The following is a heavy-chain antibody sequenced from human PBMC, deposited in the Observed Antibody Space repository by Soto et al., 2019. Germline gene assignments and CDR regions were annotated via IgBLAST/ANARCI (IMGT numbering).Heavy chain of an antibody. CDR2: IYYRGST. J-gene: IGHJ4*02. CDR1: GGSISSGDYY. V-gene: IGHV4-30-4*01. CDR3: ASRGTTTDCSGGSCYARGFDY. D-gene: IGHD2-15*01. Sequence: QVQLQESGPGLVKPSQTLSLTCTVSGGSISSGDYYWIWIRQPPAKGLEWIGYIYYRGSTYYNPYIKSRVTTSVDTSKNHFSLKLSLVAAADTAVYYCASRGTTTDCSGGSCYARGFDYWGQGTLVTVSS.